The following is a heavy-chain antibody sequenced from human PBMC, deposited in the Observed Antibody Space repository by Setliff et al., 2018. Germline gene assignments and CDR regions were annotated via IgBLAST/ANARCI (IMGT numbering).Heavy chain of an antibody. V-gene: IGHV3-23*01. CDR1: DFTFSNSA. D-gene: IGHD2-21*01. CDR2: KTDSGSKI. Sequence: PGESLKISCVGSDFTFSNSAMSWVRQAPGKGLEWVSTKTDSGSKILYVDSVKGRFTISRDNSKNSLYLQMDSLRPEDTAVYYCAKDRLFPRYWGLGTLVTVSS. CDR3: AKDRLFPRY. J-gene: IGHJ4*02.